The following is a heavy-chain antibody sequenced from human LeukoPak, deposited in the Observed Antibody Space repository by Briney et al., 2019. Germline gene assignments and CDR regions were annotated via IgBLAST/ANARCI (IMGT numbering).Heavy chain of an antibody. V-gene: IGHV1-69*04. CDR3: ASGPLPYGPPIEYFQH. CDR1: GGTFSSYA. D-gene: IGHD3-10*01. CDR2: IIPILGIA. J-gene: IGHJ1*01. Sequence: GASVKVSCKASGGTFSSYAISWVRQAPGQGLEWMGRIIPILGIANYAQKFQGRVTITADKSTSTAYMELSSLRSEDTAVYYCASGPLPYGPPIEYFQHWGQGTLVTVSS.